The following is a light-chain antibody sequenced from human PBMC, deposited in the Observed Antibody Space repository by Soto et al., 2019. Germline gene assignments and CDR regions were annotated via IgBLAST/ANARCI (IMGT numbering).Light chain of an antibody. V-gene: IGLV2-11*01. CDR2: AVN. CDR3: CPLEGGSMWV. CDR1: SSDVGNYNY. J-gene: IGLJ3*02. Sequence: QSAMTQPSSVSGSPGQSVTISCTGTSSDVGNYNYVSWYQPHPGKAPKLLIYAVNMRPAGVPDRFSGSKSGTTASLTIAGLRAWYGADYSSCPLEGGSMWVFGGGTKVTVL.